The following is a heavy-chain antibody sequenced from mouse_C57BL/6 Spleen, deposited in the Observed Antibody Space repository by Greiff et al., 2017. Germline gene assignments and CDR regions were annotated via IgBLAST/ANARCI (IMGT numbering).Heavy chain of an antibody. D-gene: IGHD2-4*01. CDR2: ISSGSSTI. V-gene: IGHV5-17*01. CDR1: GFTFSDYG. J-gene: IGHJ3*01. CDR3: AREDYDYDAPFAY. Sequence: EVKVVESGGGLVKPGGSLKLSCAASGFTFSDYGMHWVRQAPEKGLEWVAYISSGSSTIYYADTVKGRFTISRDNAKNTLFLQMTSLRSEDTAMYYCAREDYDYDAPFAYWGQGTLVTVSA.